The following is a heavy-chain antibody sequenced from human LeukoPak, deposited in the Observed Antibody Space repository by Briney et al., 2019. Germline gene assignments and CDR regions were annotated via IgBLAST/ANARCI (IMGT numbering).Heavy chain of an antibody. CDR2: IIPIFGTA. J-gene: IGHJ2*01. CDR1: GGTFSSYA. V-gene: IGHV1-69*13. D-gene: IGHD4-17*01. CDR3: ARDISGDPYWYFDL. Sequence: ASVKVSCKASGGTFSSYAINWVRQAPGQGLEWMGGIIPIFGTANYAQKFQGRVTITADESTSTAYMELSSLRSEDTAVYYCARDISGDPYWYFDLWGRGTLVTVSS.